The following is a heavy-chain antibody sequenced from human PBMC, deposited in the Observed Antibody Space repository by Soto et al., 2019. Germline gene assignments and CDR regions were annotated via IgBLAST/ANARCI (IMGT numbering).Heavy chain of an antibody. V-gene: IGHV4-59*01. CDR3: ARREGQLAAFDI. CDR2: IYYSGST. D-gene: IGHD6-13*01. Sequence: SETLSLTCAVYGGSLSNYYWSWIRQPPGKGLEWVGYIYYSGSTKYNPSLTSRVTISVDTSKNQFSLKLSSVTAADTAVYYCARREGQLAAFDIWGQGTLVTVSS. J-gene: IGHJ3*02. CDR1: GGSLSNYY.